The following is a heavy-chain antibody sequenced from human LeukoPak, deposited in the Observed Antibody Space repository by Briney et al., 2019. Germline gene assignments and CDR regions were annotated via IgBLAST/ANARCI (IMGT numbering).Heavy chain of an antibody. Sequence: SETLSLTCAVYGGSFSGHYWSWIRQPPGKGLEWIGEINHSGSTNYNPSLKSRVTISVDTSKNQFSLKLSSVTAADTAVYYCASSIAAAGHYIDYWGQGTLVTVSS. D-gene: IGHD6-13*01. J-gene: IGHJ4*02. CDR3: ASSIAAAGHYIDY. V-gene: IGHV4-34*01. CDR2: INHSGST. CDR1: GGSFSGHY.